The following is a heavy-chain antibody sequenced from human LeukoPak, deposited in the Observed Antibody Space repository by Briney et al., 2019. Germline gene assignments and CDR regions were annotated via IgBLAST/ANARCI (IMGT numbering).Heavy chain of an antibody. CDR2: VSGGSGTI. D-gene: IGHD1-26*01. Sequence: GGSLRLSCAASGFTFTTYSMNWVRQAPGKGLEWISYVSGGSGTIYYADSVEGRFTISRDNAKNSLYLQLNSLTAEDTAVYYCARVTVGATADYFDYWGQGTLVTVSS. J-gene: IGHJ4*02. V-gene: IGHV3-48*01. CDR3: ARVTVGATADYFDY. CDR1: GFTFTTYS.